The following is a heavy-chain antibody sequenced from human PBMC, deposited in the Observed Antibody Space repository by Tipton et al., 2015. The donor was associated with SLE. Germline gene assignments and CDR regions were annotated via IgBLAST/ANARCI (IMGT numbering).Heavy chain of an antibody. CDR1: GGSTSNYY. J-gene: IGHJ4*02. CDR3: ARDLSGEFDF. V-gene: IGHV4-59*01. CDR2: MYYSGST. D-gene: IGHD3-10*01. Sequence: LRLSCTVSGGSTSNYYWSWFRQPPGKGLEWIGYMYYSGSTTYNPSLKSRVTISINTSKNQFSLKLNTVTAADTAVYYCARDLSGEFDFWGQGTLVTVSS.